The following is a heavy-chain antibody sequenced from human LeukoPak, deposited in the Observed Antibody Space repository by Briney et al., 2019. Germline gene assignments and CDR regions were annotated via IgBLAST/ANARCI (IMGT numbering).Heavy chain of an antibody. J-gene: IGHJ4*02. CDR3: GKDWKLDY. V-gene: IGHV3-23*01. Sequence: PGGSLRLSCAASAFTFNDYAMSLFRQARGRGLEWVSAIGDNGGDTKYADSVKGRFIISRDNSKNTLYLQMNSLRVEDTAIYYCGKDWKLDYWGQGTLVTVSS. D-gene: IGHD1-1*01. CDR1: AFTFNDYA. CDR2: IGDNGGDT.